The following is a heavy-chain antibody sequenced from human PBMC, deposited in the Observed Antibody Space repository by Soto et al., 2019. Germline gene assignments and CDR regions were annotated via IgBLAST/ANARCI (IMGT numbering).Heavy chain of an antibody. D-gene: IGHD1-26*01. V-gene: IGHV4-59*08. CDR2: IYYSGST. Sequence: SETLSLTCTVSGGSISGYYWAWVRQPPEKGLEWIGYIYYSGSTNSNPSLKSRVTISVDTSKNQFSLKLSSVTAADTAVYYCASRYGGNLDYWGQGTLVTVSS. CDR3: ASRYGGNLDY. CDR1: GGSISGYY. J-gene: IGHJ4*02.